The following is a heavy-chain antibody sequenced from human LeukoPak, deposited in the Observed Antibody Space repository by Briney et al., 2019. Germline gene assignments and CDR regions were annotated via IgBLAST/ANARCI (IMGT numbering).Heavy chain of an antibody. CDR1: GFTFSSYS. CDR2: ISSSSSYI. D-gene: IGHD2-2*01. V-gene: IGHV3-21*01. CDR3: ASISFVVVPAAHPLDY. Sequence: PGGSLRLSCAASGFTFSSYSMNWVRQAPGKGLEWVSSISSSSSYIYYADSVKGRFTISRDNAKNSLYLQMNSLGAEDTAVYYCASISFVVVPAAHPLDYWGQGTLVTVSS. J-gene: IGHJ4*02.